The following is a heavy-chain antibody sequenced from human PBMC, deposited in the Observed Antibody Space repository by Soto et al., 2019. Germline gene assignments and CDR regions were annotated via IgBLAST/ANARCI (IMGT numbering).Heavy chain of an antibody. Sequence: EVQLLESGGGLVQPGGSLRLSCAASGFTFSSYAMSWVRQAPGKGLEWVSAISGSGGSTYYADSVKGWFTISRDNSKNTLYLQMNSLRAEDTAVYYCAKVPSYGDYVVGGYFDYWGQGTLVTVSS. CDR2: ISGSGGST. V-gene: IGHV3-23*01. J-gene: IGHJ4*02. D-gene: IGHD4-17*01. CDR3: AKVPSYGDYVVGGYFDY. CDR1: GFTFSSYA.